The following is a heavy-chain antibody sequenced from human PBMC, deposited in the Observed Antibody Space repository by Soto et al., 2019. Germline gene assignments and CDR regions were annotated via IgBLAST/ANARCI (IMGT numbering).Heavy chain of an antibody. D-gene: IGHD1-26*01. CDR2: ISSSSSYI. J-gene: IGHJ4*02. Sequence: GGSLRLSCAASGFTFSSYSMNWVRQAPGKGLEWVSSISSSSSYIYYADSVKGRFTISRDNAKNSLYLQMNSLRAEDTAVYYCARDYGDGSYYFDYWGQGTLVTVSS. CDR3: ARDYGDGSYYFDY. CDR1: GFTFSSYS. V-gene: IGHV3-21*01.